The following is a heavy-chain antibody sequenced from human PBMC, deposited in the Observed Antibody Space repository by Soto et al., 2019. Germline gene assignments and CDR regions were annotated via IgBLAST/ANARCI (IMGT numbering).Heavy chain of an antibody. V-gene: IGHV3-33*01. CDR1: GFTFSRYG. Sequence: QVQLVESGGGVVQPGRSQRLSCAASGFTFSRYGMHWVRQAPGKGLEWVAVIWYDGSNKYYADSVKGRFTISRDNSKNTLYLQMNSLRAEDTAVYYCASDLRRYYGSGSYPDYWGQGTLVTVSS. CDR3: ASDLRRYYGSGSYPDY. J-gene: IGHJ4*02. CDR2: IWYDGSNK. D-gene: IGHD3-10*01.